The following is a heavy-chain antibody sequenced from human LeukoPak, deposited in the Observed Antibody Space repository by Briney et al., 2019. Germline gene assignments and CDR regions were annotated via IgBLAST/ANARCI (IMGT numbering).Heavy chain of an antibody. V-gene: IGHV4-39*07. CDR1: GGSISSSSYY. CDR3: AAQMATRAHNWFGP. CDR2: IYYSGST. Sequence: PSETLSLTCTVSGGSISSSSYYWGWIRQPPGKGLEWIGSIYYSGSTYYNPSLKSRVTISVDTSKNQFSLKLSSVTAADTAVYYCAAQMATRAHNWFGPWGQGTLVTVSS. D-gene: IGHD5-12*01. J-gene: IGHJ5*02.